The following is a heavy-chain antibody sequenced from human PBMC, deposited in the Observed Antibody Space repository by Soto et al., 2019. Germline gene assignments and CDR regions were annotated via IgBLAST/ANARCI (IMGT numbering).Heavy chain of an antibody. CDR1: GFTFSKYG. Sequence: GGSLRLSCATSGFTFSKYGMHWVRQAPGKGLKWVAVIWYDGSYKYYADSVKGRFTISRDNSKNTLYLQMNNLRAEDTAVYYCHISGSYGYWGQGTLVTVSS. CDR3: HISGSYGY. CDR2: IWYDGSYK. J-gene: IGHJ4*02. V-gene: IGHV3-33*01. D-gene: IGHD1-26*01.